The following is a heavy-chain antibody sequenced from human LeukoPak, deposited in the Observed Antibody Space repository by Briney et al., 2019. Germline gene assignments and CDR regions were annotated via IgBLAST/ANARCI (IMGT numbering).Heavy chain of an antibody. D-gene: IGHD2-21*02. Sequence: AAVKVSCKASGYTFTAYYMHWVRQAPGQGLEWMGWINLNSGGTNSAQKFQGRVTMTRDTSISAAYMELSRLGSDDTAVYYCARVAGGDWYYFDFWGQGTLVTVSS. CDR1: GYTFTAYY. V-gene: IGHV1-2*02. CDR3: ARVAGGDWYYFDF. CDR2: INLNSGGT. J-gene: IGHJ4*02.